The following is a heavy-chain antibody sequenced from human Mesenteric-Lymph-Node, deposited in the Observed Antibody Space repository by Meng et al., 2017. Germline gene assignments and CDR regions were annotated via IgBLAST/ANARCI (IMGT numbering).Heavy chain of an antibody. CDR1: GGSIRRVSW. Sequence: GQWQESGPVLGNPSTTRSPTCAVCGGSIRRVSWSTWVRESTGKGLEWIGEIYHSGRTNYNPSLKSRVTISVDKSKNQFSLKLTYVTAADTAVYYCARHGGWHFDYWGQGALVTVSS. CDR3: ARHGGWHFDY. D-gene: IGHD6-19*01. V-gene: IGHV4-4*02. J-gene: IGHJ4*02. CDR2: IYHSGRT.